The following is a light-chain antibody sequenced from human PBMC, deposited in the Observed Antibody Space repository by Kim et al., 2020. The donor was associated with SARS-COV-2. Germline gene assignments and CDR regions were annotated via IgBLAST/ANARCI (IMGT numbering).Light chain of an antibody. CDR2: AAA. CDR1: QSISSY. J-gene: IGKJ4*01. CDR3: QQSYSTLLLT. V-gene: IGKV1-39*01. Sequence: SVGDRVTITGRASQSISSYLNWYQQKPGKAPKLLIYAAASLQSGVPSRFSGSGSGTDFTLTISSLQPEDFATYYCQQSYSTLLLTFGGGTKVDIK.